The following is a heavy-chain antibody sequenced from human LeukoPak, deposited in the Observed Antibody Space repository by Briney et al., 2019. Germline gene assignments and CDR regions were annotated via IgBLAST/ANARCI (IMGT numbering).Heavy chain of an antibody. CDR2: IYDSGST. CDR1: GGSISSYY. J-gene: IGHJ4*02. D-gene: IGHD3-22*01. V-gene: IGHV4-59*01. Sequence: SETLSLTCTVSGGSISSYYWSWIRQPPGKGLEWIGNIYDSGSTNYNPSLKSRVTISVDTSKNQCSLKLSSVTAADTAVYYCARQSISGSSLSYFDYWGQGTLVNVSS. CDR3: ARQSISGSSLSYFDY.